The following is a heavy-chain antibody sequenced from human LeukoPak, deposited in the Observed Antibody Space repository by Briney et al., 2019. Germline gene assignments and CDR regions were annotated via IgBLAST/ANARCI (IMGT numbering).Heavy chain of an antibody. CDR1: GGSFSGYY. J-gene: IGHJ6*03. CDR2: INHSGST. CDR3: ARGPKLTHYYDSSGYWVPYYYMDV. Sequence: PSETLSLTCAVYGGSFSGYYWSWIRQPPGKGLEWIGEINHSGSTNYNPSLKSRVTISVDTSKNQFSLKLSSVTAADTVVYYCARGPKLTHYYDSSGYWVPYYYMDVWGKGTTVTVSS. V-gene: IGHV4-34*01. D-gene: IGHD3-22*01.